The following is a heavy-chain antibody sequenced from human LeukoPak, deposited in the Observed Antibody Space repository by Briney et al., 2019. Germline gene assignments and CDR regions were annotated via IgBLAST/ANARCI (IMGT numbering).Heavy chain of an antibody. V-gene: IGHV3-33*01. J-gene: IGHJ4*02. CDR2: IWYDGSNK. Sequence: PGGSLRLSCAASGFTFSNYGMHWVRQAPGKGLEWVAVIWYDGSNKYYADSVKGRFTISRDNSKNTPYLQMNSLRAEDTAVYYCAGNYGPYYFDYWGQGTLVTVSS. D-gene: IGHD3-10*01. CDR1: GFTFSNYG. CDR3: AGNYGPYYFDY.